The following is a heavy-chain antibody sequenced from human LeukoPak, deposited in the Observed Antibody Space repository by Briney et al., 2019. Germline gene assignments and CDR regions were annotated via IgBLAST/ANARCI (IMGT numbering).Heavy chain of an antibody. CDR1: GYTFTGYH. CDR2: INPNSGGT. D-gene: IGHD6-19*01. J-gene: IGHJ6*03. Sequence: GASVKVSCKASGYTFTGYHMHWVRQAPGQGLEWMGRINPNSGGTNYAQKFQGRVTKTRDTSISTAYMELSRLRSDDTAVYYCASVFSRSSGWYDSYYYMDVWGKGTTVTVSS. V-gene: IGHV1-2*06. CDR3: ASVFSRSSGWYDSYYYMDV.